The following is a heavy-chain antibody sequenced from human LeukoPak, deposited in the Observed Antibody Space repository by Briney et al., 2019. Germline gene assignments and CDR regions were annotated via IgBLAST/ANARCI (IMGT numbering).Heavy chain of an antibody. V-gene: IGHV1-69*06. J-gene: IGHJ4*02. CDR1: GGTFSSYA. CDR2: IIPIFGTA. D-gene: IGHD3-10*01. CDR3: ARDPGSGSYGDSFDY. Sequence: GASVKVSCKASGGTFSSYAISWVRQAPGQGLEWMGGIIPIFGTANYAQKFQGRVTITADKSTSTAYMELSSLRSEDTAVYYCARDPGSGSYGDSFDYWGQGTLVTVSS.